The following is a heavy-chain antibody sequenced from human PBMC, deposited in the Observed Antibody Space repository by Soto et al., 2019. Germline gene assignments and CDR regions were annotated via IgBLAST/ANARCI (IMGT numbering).Heavy chain of an antibody. V-gene: IGHV3-33*01. CDR1: GFTFSSFG. Sequence: QVQVVESGGGVVQPGRSLRLSCAASGFTFSSFGMHWVRQAPGKGLEWVSLIWYDGSKKSYGDSVQGRFTISRGNSRDTVDLHMISLRADAPAVYYSAGDVSYYSLWSGYYHLRYGMDVWGQGPTVTVSS. CDR2: IWYDGSKK. CDR3: AGDVSYYSLWSGYYHLRYGMDV. D-gene: IGHD3-3*01. J-gene: IGHJ6*02.